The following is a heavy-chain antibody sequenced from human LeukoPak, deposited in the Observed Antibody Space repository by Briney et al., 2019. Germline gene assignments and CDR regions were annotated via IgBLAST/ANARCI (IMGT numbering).Heavy chain of an antibody. V-gene: IGHV4-59*08. J-gene: IGHJ4*02. CDR2: IYYSGST. CDR3: ARHSITMIASWYFDY. Sequence: KSSETLSLTCTVSGGSISSYYWSWIRQPPGKGLEWIGYIYYSGSTNYNPSLKSRVTISVDTSKNQFSLKLSSVTAADTAVYYCARHSITMIASWYFDYWGQGTLVTVSS. D-gene: IGHD3-22*01. CDR1: GGSISSYY.